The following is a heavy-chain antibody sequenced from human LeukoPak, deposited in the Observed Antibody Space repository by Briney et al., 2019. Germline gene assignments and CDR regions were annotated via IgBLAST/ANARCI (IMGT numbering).Heavy chain of an antibody. D-gene: IGHD6-19*01. CDR1: GYTFSSYG. CDR2: ISAYNGYT. Sequence: EASVKVSCKASGYTFSSYGISWVRQAPGQGLEWMGWISAYNGYTNYAQHLQGRVTMTTDTSASTAYMELRSLRSDDTAVYFCARGAVLPVASFDPWGQGTLVTVSS. CDR3: ARGAVLPVASFDP. V-gene: IGHV1-18*04. J-gene: IGHJ5*02.